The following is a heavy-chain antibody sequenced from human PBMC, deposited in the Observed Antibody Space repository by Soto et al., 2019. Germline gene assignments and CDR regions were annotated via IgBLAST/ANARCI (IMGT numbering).Heavy chain of an antibody. Sequence: QVQLQQWGAGLLKPSENLSLTCAVYGGSFSGDYWSWIRQPPGTGLEWIGEINHSGSTNYNPSLKIRVTISVDTSKNQFSLKLSSVTAADTAVYYCAREHYYDSSGRLDYWGQGTLVTVSS. CDR3: AREHYYDSSGRLDY. J-gene: IGHJ4*02. CDR1: GGSFSGDY. CDR2: INHSGST. D-gene: IGHD3-22*01. V-gene: IGHV4-34*01.